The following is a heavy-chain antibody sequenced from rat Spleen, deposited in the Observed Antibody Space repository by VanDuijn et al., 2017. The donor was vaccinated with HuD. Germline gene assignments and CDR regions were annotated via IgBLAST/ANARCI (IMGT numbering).Heavy chain of an antibody. CDR2: ITNTGGGNT. CDR3: TRGANYDFDY. Sequence: EVQLVESGGGLVQPGRSLKLSCVASGFTFNNYWMTWIRQAPGKGLEWVASITNTGGGNTYYRDSVKGRFTISRDNAKGTLSLQMNSLRSEDSATYYCTRGANYDFDYWGQGVVVTVSS. J-gene: IGHJ2*01. CDR1: GFTFNNYW. D-gene: IGHD1-10*01. V-gene: IGHV5-31*01.